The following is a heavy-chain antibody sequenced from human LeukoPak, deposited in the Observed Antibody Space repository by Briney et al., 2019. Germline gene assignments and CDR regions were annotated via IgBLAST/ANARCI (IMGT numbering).Heavy chain of an antibody. D-gene: IGHD6-19*01. CDR1: GFTVSSNY. CDR3: ASGSSGWYDVDY. Sequence: GGSLRLSCAASGFTVSSNYVSWVRQAPGKGLEWVSVIYSGGSTYYADSVKGRFTISRDNSKNTLYLQMNSLRAEDTAVYYCASGSSGWYDVDYWGQGTLVTVSS. V-gene: IGHV3-53*01. CDR2: IYSGGST. J-gene: IGHJ4*02.